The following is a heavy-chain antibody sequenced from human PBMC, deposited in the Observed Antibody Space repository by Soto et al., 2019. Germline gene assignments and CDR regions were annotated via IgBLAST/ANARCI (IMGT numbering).Heavy chain of an antibody. J-gene: IGHJ5*02. V-gene: IGHV3-30*18. CDR2: ISYDGSYK. D-gene: IGHD1-26*01. CDR1: GFTFSSYG. CDR3: AKDGWEVLSVPTDP. Sequence: QVQLVESGGGVVQPGRSLRLSCITSGFTFSSYGMHWVRQAPGKGLEWVAVISYDGSYKYYGDFVKGRFTISRDTSKNPLYRQMNSLRAEDAAIYYCAKDGWEVLSVPTDPWGQGTLVTVSS.